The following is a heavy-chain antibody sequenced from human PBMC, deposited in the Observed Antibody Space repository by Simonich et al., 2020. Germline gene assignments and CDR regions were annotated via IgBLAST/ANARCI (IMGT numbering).Heavy chain of an antibody. D-gene: IGHD6-13*01. CDR3: ARVGYSNYYYYGMDV. Sequence: QVQLQESGPGLVKPSETLSLTCAVSGYSISSGYYWGWIRRPPGKGLEWIGRIYQSGGTDYNPSLKSRVTISVDTSKNQFSLKLSSVTAADTAVYYCARVGYSNYYYYGMDVWGQGTTVTVSS. V-gene: IGHV4-38-2*01. J-gene: IGHJ6*02. CDR1: GYSISSGYY. CDR2: IYQSGGT.